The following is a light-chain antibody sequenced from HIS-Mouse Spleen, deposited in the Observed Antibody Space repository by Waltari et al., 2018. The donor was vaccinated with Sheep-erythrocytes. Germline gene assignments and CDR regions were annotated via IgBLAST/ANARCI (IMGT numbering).Light chain of an antibody. CDR3: SSYAGSNNWV. CDR1: SRPVRGYIY. J-gene: IGLJ3*02. CDR2: DVS. V-gene: IGLV2-8*01. Sequence: QSALTQPPSASGAPRQPATISRPGTSRPVRGYIYFSWYQQHPCKAPKLRLYDVSKRPSGVPDRFSGSKSGNTASLTVSGLQAEDEADYYCSSYAGSNNWVFGGGTKLTVL.